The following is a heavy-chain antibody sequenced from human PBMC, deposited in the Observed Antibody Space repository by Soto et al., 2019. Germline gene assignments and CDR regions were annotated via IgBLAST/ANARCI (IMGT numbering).Heavy chain of an antibody. J-gene: IGHJ4*02. D-gene: IGHD5-12*01. V-gene: IGHV4-31*03. CDR3: ARVGYSGYDSGVLDY. CDR1: GGSISSGGYY. Sequence: SETLSLTCTVSGGSISSGGYYWSWILQHPGKGLEWIGYIYYSGSTYYNPSLKSRVTISVDTSKNQFSLKLSSVTAADTAVYYCARVGYSGYDSGVLDYWGQGTLVTVS. CDR2: IYYSGST.